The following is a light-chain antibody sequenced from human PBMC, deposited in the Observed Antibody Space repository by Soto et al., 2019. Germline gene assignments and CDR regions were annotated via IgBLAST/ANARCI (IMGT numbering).Light chain of an antibody. Sequence: QSALTQPASVSGSPGQSITISCTGTSSDVGGYNYVSWYQQHPGKAPKLMIYDVSNRPSGVSNRFCGSKSGNTASLTISGLQAEDEADYYCSSYTSSSTLEGVVFGGGTKLTVL. CDR1: SSDVGGYNY. CDR2: DVS. CDR3: SSYTSSSTLEGVV. V-gene: IGLV2-14*01. J-gene: IGLJ2*01.